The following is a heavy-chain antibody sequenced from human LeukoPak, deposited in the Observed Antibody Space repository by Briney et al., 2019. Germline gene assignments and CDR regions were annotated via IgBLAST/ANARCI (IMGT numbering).Heavy chain of an antibody. D-gene: IGHD3-22*01. CDR2: ISSSSSYI. Sequence: PGGSLRLSCAASGFTFSSYSMNWVRQAPGKGLEWVSSISSSSSYIYYADSVKGRFTISRDNAKNSLYLQMNSLRAEDTAVYYCARRKPLLRYDSKVSAFDIWGQGTMVTVSS. J-gene: IGHJ3*02. CDR3: ARRKPLLRYDSKVSAFDI. CDR1: GFTFSSYS. V-gene: IGHV3-21*01.